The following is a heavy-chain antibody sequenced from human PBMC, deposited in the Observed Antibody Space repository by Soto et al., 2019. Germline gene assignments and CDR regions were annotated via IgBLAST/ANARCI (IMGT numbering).Heavy chain of an antibody. CDR2: IWYDGSNK. D-gene: IGHD3-22*01. J-gene: IGHJ6*02. CDR1: GFTFSSYG. V-gene: IGHV3-33*01. CDR3: ARGPGEGYYYDSSGYSDMDV. Sequence: QVQLVESGGGVVQPGRSLRLSCAASGFTFSSYGMHWVRQAPGKGLERVAVIWYDGSNKYYADSVKGRFTISRDNSKNTLYLQMNSLRAEDTAVYYCARGPGEGYYYDSSGYSDMDVWGQGTTVTVSS.